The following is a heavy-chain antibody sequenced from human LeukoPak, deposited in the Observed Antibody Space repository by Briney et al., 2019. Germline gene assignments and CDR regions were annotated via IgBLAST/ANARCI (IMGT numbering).Heavy chain of an antibody. V-gene: IGHV1-69*13. D-gene: IGHD3-9*01. CDR1: GGTFSSYA. CDR3: ARDPQYYDILTGRDAFDI. J-gene: IGHJ3*02. Sequence: ASVKVSCKASGGTFSSYAISWVRQAPGQGLEWMGGIIPIFGTANYAQKFQGRVTITADESTSTAYMELSGLRSEDTAVYYCARDPQYYDILTGRDAFDIWGQGTMVTVSS. CDR2: IIPIFGTA.